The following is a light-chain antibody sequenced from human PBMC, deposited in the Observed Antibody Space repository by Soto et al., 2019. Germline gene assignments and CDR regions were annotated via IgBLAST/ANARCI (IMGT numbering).Light chain of an antibody. V-gene: IGKV3-20*01. CDR2: GTS. Sequence: EIVLTQSPGTLSLSPGERATLSCRASQNVGSRYLGWYQQKPGQAPRLFIYGTSNRATGIPDSYSGSGSGTDFSLTISSLEPGDLAVYYCQQYGSSPRTFGQGTKVEI. CDR1: QNVGSRY. CDR3: QQYGSSPRT. J-gene: IGKJ1*01.